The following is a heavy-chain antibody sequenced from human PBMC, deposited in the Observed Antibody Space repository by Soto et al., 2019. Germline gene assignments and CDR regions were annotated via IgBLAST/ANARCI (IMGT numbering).Heavy chain of an antibody. CDR2: IYHSGST. V-gene: IGHV4-4*02. J-gene: IGHJ4*02. D-gene: IGHD2-15*01. CDR1: GGSMISTNW. Sequence: QVQLQESAPGLVKPSGTLSLTCTASGGSMISTNWWSWFRQPPGKGLEWIAKIYHSGSTNYNPSPRRCVTIAIDKSKNDLSLDLNAVTAAETAVYYGTSFPRRWMSGCPDYWGQGTLVTVSS. CDR3: TSFPRRWMSGCPDY.